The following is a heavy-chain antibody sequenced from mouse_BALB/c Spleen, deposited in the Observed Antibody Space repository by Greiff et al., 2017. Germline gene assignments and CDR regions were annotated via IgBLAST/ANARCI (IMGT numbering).Heavy chain of an antibody. J-gene: IGHJ3*01. CDR1: GFSLTSYG. CDR3: AIGNYEGFAY. CDR2: IWAGGST. D-gene: IGHD2-1*01. V-gene: IGHV2-9*02. Sequence: VQLQQSGPGLVAPSQSLSITCTVSGFSLTSYGVHWVRQPPGKGLEWLGVIWAGGSTNYNSALMSRLSISKDNSKSQVFLKMNSLQTDDTAMYYCAIGNYEGFAYWGQGTLVTVSA.